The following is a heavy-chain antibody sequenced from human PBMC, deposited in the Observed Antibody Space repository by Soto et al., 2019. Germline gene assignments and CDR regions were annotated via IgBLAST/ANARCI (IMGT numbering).Heavy chain of an antibody. J-gene: IGHJ4*02. CDR2: ISQSGSA. CDR3: ARDRNGLGGIDF. D-gene: IGHD1-1*01. V-gene: IGHV4-30-2*01. Sequence: NPSETLSLTCVVSGGPISSGGYSWTWIRQPPGRGLEWIGYISQSGSADYNPSLKSRVTISVDTSKNQFSLRLSSVTAADTAVYYCARDRNGLGGIDFWGQGILVTVSS. CDR1: GGPISSGGYS.